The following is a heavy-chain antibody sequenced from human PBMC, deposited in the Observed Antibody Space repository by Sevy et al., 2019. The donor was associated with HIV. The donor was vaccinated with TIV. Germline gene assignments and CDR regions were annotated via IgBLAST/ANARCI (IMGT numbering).Heavy chain of an antibody. V-gene: IGHV3-33*01. D-gene: IGHD3-10*01. CDR3: VRGQDYFGSDSSNLDS. CDR2: IWYDGNHN. J-gene: IGHJ4*02. CDR1: GFTISRYG. Sequence: GGSLRLSCAASGFTISRYGMHWVRQAPGKGLEWVALIWYDGNHNYYADSVKGRLANSRDNANHMLYLEVSCLRAEDTAVYYCVRGQDYFGSDSSNLDSWGQGTLVTVSS.